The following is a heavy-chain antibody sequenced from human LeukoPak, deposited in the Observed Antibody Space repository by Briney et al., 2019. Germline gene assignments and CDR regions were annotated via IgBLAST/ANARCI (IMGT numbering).Heavy chain of an antibody. CDR2: INPNSTAT. CDR3: ARPIYYYGSGSYSGYYYMDV. D-gene: IGHD3-10*01. V-gene: IGHV1-2*02. Sequence: ASVKVSCKASGYTFTDYYIHWVRQAPGQGLEWMGWINPNSTATNYAQRFQGSITMTRDTSISTAYMELSRLRSDDTAVYYCARPIYYYGSGSYSGYYYMDVWGKGTTVTISS. J-gene: IGHJ6*03. CDR1: GYTFTDYY.